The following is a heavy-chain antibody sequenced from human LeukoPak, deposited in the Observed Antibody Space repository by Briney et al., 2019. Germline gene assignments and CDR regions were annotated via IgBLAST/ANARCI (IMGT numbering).Heavy chain of an antibody. V-gene: IGHV1-69*05. CDR2: IIPIFGAT. CDR1: GGSFTSYS. Sequence: SVKVSCKASGGSFTSYSINWVRQAPGQGLEWMGRIIPIFGATKYAQNFQGRVTITTDESTSTVYMELSSLRSEDTALYYCARASSDMYDFEIWGQGTMVTVSS. D-gene: IGHD3-10*01. CDR3: ARASSDMYDFEI. J-gene: IGHJ3*02.